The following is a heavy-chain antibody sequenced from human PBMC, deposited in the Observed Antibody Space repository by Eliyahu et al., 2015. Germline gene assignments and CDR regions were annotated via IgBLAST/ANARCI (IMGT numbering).Heavy chain of an antibody. D-gene: IGHD1-26*01. CDR2: VSYSGGT. CDR1: GGSXRRNSYS. Sequence: QLQLQESGPGLVKPSETLSLTCTVSGGSXRRNSYSRGRGPPPPGEGVGXVGGVSYSGGTYYNPSLKSRVTISLDTSKNQFSLRLSSVTAADAAVYYCARHWEDTLYYFDYWGQGTLVTVSS. V-gene: IGHV4-39*01. CDR3: ARHWEDTLYYFDY. J-gene: IGHJ4*02.